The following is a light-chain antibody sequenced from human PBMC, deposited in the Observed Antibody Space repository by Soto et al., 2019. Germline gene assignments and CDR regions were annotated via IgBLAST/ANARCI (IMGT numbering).Light chain of an antibody. CDR2: AAS. CDR3: QQSYGISYT. Sequence: DIQMTQSPSSLSASVGDRVTITCRASQSISIYLNWYQQKPGKAPKLLIYAASSLQSGVPSRFSGSGSGTDFTLTISSMQPEDFAIYYCQQSYGISYTFGQGTKLEIK. J-gene: IGKJ2*01. CDR1: QSISIY. V-gene: IGKV1-39*01.